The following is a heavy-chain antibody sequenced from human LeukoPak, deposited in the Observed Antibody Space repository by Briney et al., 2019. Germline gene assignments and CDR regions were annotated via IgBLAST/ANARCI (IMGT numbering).Heavy chain of an antibody. J-gene: IGHJ4*02. CDR2: IYETGST. Sequence: PSETLSLTCSVSGGSISFYYWSWIRQSPGKGLEWIGYIYETGSTNYNPSLNSQVTISVDTSKNQVSLMLRSVTSADAAVYYCARDSGRMSYYDSSGYFYIWGQGTLVTVSS. CDR3: ARDSGRMSYYDSSGYFYI. V-gene: IGHV4-59*01. CDR1: GGSISFYY. D-gene: IGHD3-22*01.